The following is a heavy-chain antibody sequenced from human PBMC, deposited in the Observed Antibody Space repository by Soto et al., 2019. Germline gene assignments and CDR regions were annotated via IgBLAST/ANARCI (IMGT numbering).Heavy chain of an antibody. J-gene: IGHJ4*02. Sequence: QVHLVQSGAEVKKPGASVKVSCKASGYTFRSNGLHWVRQAPGQSLAWVGWINGDNGNTKYSQRFQGRVTITTDTSASTAYMELTTRTSEGTAVYCCGRRSPRYGIDSWGQGTLVTVSS. CDR3: GRRSPRYGIDS. V-gene: IGHV1-3*01. CDR2: INGDNGNT. D-gene: IGHD1-1*01. CDR1: GYTFRSNG.